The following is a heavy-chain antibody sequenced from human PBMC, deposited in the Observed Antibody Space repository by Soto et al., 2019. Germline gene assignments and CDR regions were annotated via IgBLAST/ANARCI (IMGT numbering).Heavy chain of an antibody. V-gene: IGHV3-20*04. Sequence: EVQLVESGGGVVRPGGSLRLACAASGFSVDEYGMSWVRQVPGKWLEWVSGLHRNGKNTSYADSVRGRFAISRDDAKNSLYLQMDSLRAEDTAVYYCARDHRWGYQYGDYGDSWGQGTLVTVSS. CDR3: ARDHRWGYQYGDYGDS. D-gene: IGHD4-17*01. J-gene: IGHJ5*01. CDR2: LHRNGKNT. CDR1: GFSVDEYG.